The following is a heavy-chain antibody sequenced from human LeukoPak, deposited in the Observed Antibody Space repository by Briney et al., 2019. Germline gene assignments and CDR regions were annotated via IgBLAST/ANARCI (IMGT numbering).Heavy chain of an antibody. J-gene: IGHJ4*02. V-gene: IGHV4-38-2*02. Sequence: SETLSLTCAVSNYSITSGYFWGWVRQPPGKGLEWIASIYHSGTTYYNPSLRNRVTLFVDTSKNQFSLKLTSLTAADTAVYYCARDGVFHDSDGYSFDYWGQGTLVTVSS. CDR1: NYSITSGYF. D-gene: IGHD3-22*01. CDR3: ARDGVFHDSDGYSFDY. CDR2: IYHSGTT.